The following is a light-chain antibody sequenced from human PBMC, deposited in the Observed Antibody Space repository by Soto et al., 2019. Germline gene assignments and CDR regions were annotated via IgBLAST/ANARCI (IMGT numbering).Light chain of an antibody. CDR1: SSDVGGYNS. CDR2: EVN. CDR3: TSYTNSNTYV. V-gene: IGLV2-14*01. Sequence: QSVLTQSASVSGSPGQSITVSCTGTSSDVGGYNSVSWNQQHPGKTPKLMIFEVNNRPSGVSNRFSGSKSGNTASLTISGLQAEDEADYYCTSYTNSNTYVFGTGTKLTVL. J-gene: IGLJ1*01.